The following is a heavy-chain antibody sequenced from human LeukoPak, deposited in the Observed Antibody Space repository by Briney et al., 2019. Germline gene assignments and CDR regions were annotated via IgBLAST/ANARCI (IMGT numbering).Heavy chain of an antibody. Sequence: ASVKVSCKASGYTFTGYYMHWVRQAPGQGLEWMGWINPNHGDTNYAQKFQDRVSMTRDTSISTAYMELSRLRSDDTAVYYCAREHVAVAGEDFDLWGRGTLVTVSS. CDR3: AREHVAVAGEDFDL. J-gene: IGHJ2*01. D-gene: IGHD6-19*01. V-gene: IGHV1-2*02. CDR2: INPNHGDT. CDR1: GYTFTGYY.